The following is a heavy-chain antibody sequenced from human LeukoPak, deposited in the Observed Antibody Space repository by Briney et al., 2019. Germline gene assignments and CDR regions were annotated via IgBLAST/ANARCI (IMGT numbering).Heavy chain of an antibody. CDR3: AGDKVDCSGGSCYSRGNWSDP. CDR2: MNPNSGNT. CDR1: GYTFTSYD. V-gene: IGHV1-8*01. D-gene: IGHD2-15*01. Sequence: ASVKVSCKATGYTFTSYDINWVRQATGQGLEWMGWMNPNSGNTGYAQKFQGRVTMTRNTSISTAYMELSSLRSEDTAVYYCAGDKVDCSGGSCYSRGNWSDPWGQGTLVTVSS. J-gene: IGHJ5*02.